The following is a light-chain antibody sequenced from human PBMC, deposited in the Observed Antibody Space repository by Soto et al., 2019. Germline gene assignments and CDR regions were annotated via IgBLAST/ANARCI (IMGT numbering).Light chain of an antibody. Sequence: DVQMTQSPSSLSASVGDTVTITCRASQGIAFYLAWFQQRPGKAPNLLISAASNLQSGVPSRFSGSGSGTDFTLTISSLQPEDVATYYCQKYDTAPFTVGPGTRVEVK. J-gene: IGKJ3*01. CDR3: QKYDTAPFT. V-gene: IGKV1-27*01. CDR2: AAS. CDR1: QGIAFY.